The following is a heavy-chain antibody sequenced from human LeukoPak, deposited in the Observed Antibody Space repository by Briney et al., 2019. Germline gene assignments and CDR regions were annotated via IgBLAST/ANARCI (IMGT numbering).Heavy chain of an antibody. D-gene: IGHD3-9*01. CDR1: GFTFSSYG. CDR2: IRYDGSNK. J-gene: IGHJ4*02. V-gene: IGHV3-30*02. CDR3: AKGVLRYFDWLLEPFDY. Sequence: GGSLRLSCAASGFTFSSYGMHWVRQAPGKGLEWVAFIRYDGSNKYYADSVKGRFTISRDNSKNTLYLQMNSLRAEDTAVYYCAKGVLRYFDWLLEPFDYWGQGTLVTVSS.